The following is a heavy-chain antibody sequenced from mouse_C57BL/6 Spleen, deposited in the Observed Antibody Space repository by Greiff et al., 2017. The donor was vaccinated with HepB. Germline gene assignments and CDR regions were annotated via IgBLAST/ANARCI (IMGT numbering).Heavy chain of an antibody. Sequence: VQLQQSGAELVKPGASVKLSCKASGYTFTSYWMHWVKQRPGQGLEWIGMIHPNSGSTNYNEKFKSKATLTVDKSSSTAYMQLSSLTSEDSAVYYCARKYDDYDVGPYYFDYWGQGTTLTVSS. CDR2: IHPNSGST. CDR3: ARKYDDYDVGPYYFDY. CDR1: GYTFTSYW. J-gene: IGHJ2*01. V-gene: IGHV1-64*01. D-gene: IGHD2-4*01.